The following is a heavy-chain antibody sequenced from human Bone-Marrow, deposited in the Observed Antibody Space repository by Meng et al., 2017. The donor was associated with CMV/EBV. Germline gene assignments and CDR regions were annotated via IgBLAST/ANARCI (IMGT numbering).Heavy chain of an antibody. J-gene: IGHJ4*02. CDR2: IKQDGSEK. V-gene: IGHV3-7*01. CDR1: GFTFSSYW. Sequence: GESLKISCAASGFTFSSYWMSWVRQAPGKGLEWVADIKQDGSEKYYVDSVKGRFTISRDNSKNTLYVQMNSLRVEDTAVYYCAKDGDADWGFDYWGQGTLVTVSS. CDR3: AKDGDADWGFDY. D-gene: IGHD2-21*02.